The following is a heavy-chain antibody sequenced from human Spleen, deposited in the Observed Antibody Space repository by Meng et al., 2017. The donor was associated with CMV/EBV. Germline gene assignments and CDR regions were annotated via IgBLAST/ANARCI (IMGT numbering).Heavy chain of an antibody. J-gene: IGHJ4*02. CDR2: ISYDGSNK. CDR1: GFTFSTYA. CDR3: ASDGVLVEIPTY. D-gene: IGHD5-24*01. V-gene: IGHV3-30-3*01. Sequence: GESLKISCAASGFTFSTYAMHWVRQAPGRGLEWLAVISYDGSNKYCADSVKGRFTISRDNSKNTLYRQMNSPRSEDTAVYYCASDGVLVEIPTYWGQGMLATVSS.